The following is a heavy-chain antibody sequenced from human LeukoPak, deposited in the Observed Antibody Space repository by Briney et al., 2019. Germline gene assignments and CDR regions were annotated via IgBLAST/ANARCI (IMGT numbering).Heavy chain of an antibody. V-gene: IGHV4-59*08. Sequence: PSETLTLTCTVSGGTLSGYFWSWIRQAPGKGLEWIGYIHDNGKTDYNPSLKSRVTISQDTSNNQISLKVSLLTAADTAVYYCARASPNRSPPDHWGQGTLVTVSS. CDR3: ARASPNRSPPDH. CDR2: IHDNGKT. CDR1: GGTLSGYF. D-gene: IGHD1-14*01. J-gene: IGHJ4*02.